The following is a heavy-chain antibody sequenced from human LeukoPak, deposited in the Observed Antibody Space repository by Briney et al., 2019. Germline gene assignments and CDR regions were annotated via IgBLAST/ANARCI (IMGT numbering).Heavy chain of an antibody. J-gene: IGHJ4*02. Sequence: GGSLRLSCAAPGFTFSSYAMHWVRQAPGKGLEWVAVISYDGSNKYYADSVKGRFTISRDNSKNTLYLQMNSLRAEDTAVYYCARAAPGRPLDDWGQGTLVTVSS. CDR1: GFTFSSYA. D-gene: IGHD1-26*01. CDR3: ARAAPGRPLDD. CDR2: ISYDGSNK. V-gene: IGHV3-30-3*01.